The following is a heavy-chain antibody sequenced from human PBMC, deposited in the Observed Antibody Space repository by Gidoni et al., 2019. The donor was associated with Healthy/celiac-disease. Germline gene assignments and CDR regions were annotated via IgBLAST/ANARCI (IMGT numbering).Heavy chain of an antibody. J-gene: IGHJ6*02. V-gene: IGHV3-21*01. D-gene: IGHD3-10*01. CDR3: ARVWSITMVRGVIRGGMDV. Sequence: EVQLVESGGGLVKPGGSLSLSCAASGFTFGRYSMNWVRQAPGKGLEWVSSISSSSSYIYYADSVKGRFTISRDNAKNSLYLQMNSLRAEDTAVYYCARVWSITMVRGVIRGGMDVWGQGTTVTVSS. CDR1: GFTFGRYS. CDR2: ISSSSSYI.